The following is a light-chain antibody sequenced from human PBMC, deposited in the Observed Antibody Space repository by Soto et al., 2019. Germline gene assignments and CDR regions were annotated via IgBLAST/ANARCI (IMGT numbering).Light chain of an antibody. V-gene: IGKV3-20*01. CDR3: QQYATSPHT. J-gene: IGKJ2*01. CDR1: QSVSSSQ. Sequence: EIVLTQSPGTLSLSPGQSATLSYRASQSVSSSQVAWYQQKLGQAPRLLIYGASSRATGIPDRFSGVGSETDFTLTISRLEPEDFAVYYCQQYATSPHTFGQGTKLEIK. CDR2: GAS.